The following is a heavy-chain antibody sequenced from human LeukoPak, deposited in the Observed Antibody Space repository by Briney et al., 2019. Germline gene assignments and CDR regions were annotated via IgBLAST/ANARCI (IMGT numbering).Heavy chain of an antibody. D-gene: IGHD3-22*01. Sequence: SETLSLTCTVSGGSISPYYWSWIRQPPGKGLEWIGYIYYSGITNYNPSLKSRVTISVDTSKNQFSLKLSSVTAADTAVYYCARGGGGYYYSFDYWGQGTLVTVSS. CDR1: GGSISPYY. V-gene: IGHV4-59*01. CDR3: ARGGGGYYYSFDY. CDR2: IYYSGIT. J-gene: IGHJ4*02.